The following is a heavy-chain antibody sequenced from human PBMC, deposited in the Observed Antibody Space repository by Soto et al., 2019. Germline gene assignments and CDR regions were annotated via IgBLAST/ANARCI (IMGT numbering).Heavy chain of an antibody. CDR3: ARDLQATVTRYVYYYYGRDV. J-gene: IGHJ6*04. CDR2: ISYDGSNK. Sequence: QVQLVESGGGVVQPGRSLRLSCAASGFTFSSYAMHWVRQAPGKGLELVAVISYDGSNKYYADSVKGRFTISRDTTKNTMYLQMNSMRAEDTAVYYCARDLQATVTRYVYYYYGRDVWGKGSTVTVSS. V-gene: IGHV3-30-3*01. CDR1: GFTFSSYA. D-gene: IGHD4-17*01.